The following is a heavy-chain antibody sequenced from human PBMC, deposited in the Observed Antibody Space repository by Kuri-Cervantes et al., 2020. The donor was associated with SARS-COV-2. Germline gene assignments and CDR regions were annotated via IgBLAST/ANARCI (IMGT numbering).Heavy chain of an antibody. D-gene: IGHD2-8*01. CDR3: ARVRDIVLMVYAIRGWFDP. V-gene: IGHV3-48*04. CDR2: ISSSGSTI. CDR1: GFTFSSYS. J-gene: IGHJ5*02. Sequence: GESLKISCAASGFTFSSYSMNWVRQAPGKGLEWVSYISSSGSTIYYADSVKGRFTISRDNAKNSLYLQMNSLRAEDTAVYYCARVRDIVLMVYAIRGWFDPWGQGTLVTVSS.